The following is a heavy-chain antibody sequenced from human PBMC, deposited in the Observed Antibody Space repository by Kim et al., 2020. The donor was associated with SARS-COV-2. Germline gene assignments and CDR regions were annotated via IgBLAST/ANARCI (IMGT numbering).Heavy chain of an antibody. CDR3: ARGQWELPFYFDY. J-gene: IGHJ4*02. D-gene: IGHD1-26*01. V-gene: IGHV1-69*04. Sequence: YAQKFQGRVTITADKSTSTAYMELSSLRSEDTAVYYCARGQWELPFYFDYWGQGTLVTVSS.